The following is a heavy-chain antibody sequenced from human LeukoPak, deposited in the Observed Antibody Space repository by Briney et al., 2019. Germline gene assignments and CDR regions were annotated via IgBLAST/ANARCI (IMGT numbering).Heavy chain of an antibody. D-gene: IGHD3-9*01. J-gene: IGHJ6*02. CDR2: IYYSGST. CDR3: ARTRKVLRYFDWLLPGRYYYYGMDV. V-gene: IGHV4-39*07. Sequence: SETLSLTCTVSGGSISSSSYYWGWIRQPPGKGLEWIGSIYYSGSTYYNPSLKSRVTISVDTSKNQFSLKLSSVTAADTAVYYCARTRKVLRYFDWLLPGRYYYYGMDVWGQGTTVTVSS. CDR1: GGSISSSSYY.